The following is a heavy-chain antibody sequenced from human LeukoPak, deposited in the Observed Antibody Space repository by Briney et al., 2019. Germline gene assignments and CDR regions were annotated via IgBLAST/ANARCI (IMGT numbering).Heavy chain of an antibody. Sequence: GGSLRLSCAASGFTLSSYWMSWVRQAPGKGLEWVANIKEDGSEKYYVDSVKGRFTISRDNAKNSLYLHMNSLTAEDTAMYYCARDWVAGVPFDAFDIWGQGAMVSVSS. D-gene: IGHD3-10*01. V-gene: IGHV3-7*03. CDR3: ARDWVAGVPFDAFDI. J-gene: IGHJ3*02. CDR1: GFTLSSYW. CDR2: IKEDGSEK.